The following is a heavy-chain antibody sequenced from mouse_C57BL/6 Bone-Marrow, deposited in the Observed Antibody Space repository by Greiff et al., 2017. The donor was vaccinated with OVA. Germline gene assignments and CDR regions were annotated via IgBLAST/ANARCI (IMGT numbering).Heavy chain of an antibody. CDR3: ARGHYYGSSYFDY. Sequence: EVKLMESGPGLAKPSQTLSLTCSVTGYSIPSDYWNWIRKFPGTKLEYMGYISYSGSTYYNPSLKSRISITRDTSKNQYYLQLNSVTTEDTATYYCARGHYYGSSYFDYWGQGTTLTVSS. CDR1: GYSIPSDY. V-gene: IGHV3-8*01. D-gene: IGHD1-1*01. J-gene: IGHJ2*01. CDR2: ISYSGST.